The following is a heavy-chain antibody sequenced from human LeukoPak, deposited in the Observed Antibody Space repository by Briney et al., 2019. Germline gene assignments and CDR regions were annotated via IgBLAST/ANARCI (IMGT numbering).Heavy chain of an antibody. D-gene: IGHD2-15*01. V-gene: IGHV3-30*04. CDR2: ISYDGSNK. J-gene: IGHJ4*02. Sequence: PGGSLRLSCAASGFTFSSYAMHWVRQAPGKGLERVAVISYDGSNKYYADSVKGRFTISRDNSKNKLYLQMNSLRAEDTAVYYCARGGYVVVVAATDYWGQGTLVTVSS. CDR1: GFTFSSYA. CDR3: ARGGYVVVVAATDY.